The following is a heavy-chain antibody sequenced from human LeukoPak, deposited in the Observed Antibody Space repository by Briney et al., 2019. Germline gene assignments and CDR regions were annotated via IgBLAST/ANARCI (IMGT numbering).Heavy chain of an antibody. V-gene: IGHV4-38-2*01. CDR3: ASLYYDILTGYPEGYFDL. Sequence: SETLSLTCAVSGYSISSGYYWGWIRQPPGKGLEWIGSIYHSGCTYYTPSLKSRVTISVDKSKNQFSLKLSSVSAADTAVYCCASLYYDILTGYPEGYFDLWGRGTMVTDSS. J-gene: IGHJ2*01. CDR1: GYSISSGYY. CDR2: IYHSGCT. D-gene: IGHD3-9*01.